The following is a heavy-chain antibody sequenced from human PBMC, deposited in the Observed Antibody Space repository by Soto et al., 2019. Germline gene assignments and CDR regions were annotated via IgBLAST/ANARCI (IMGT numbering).Heavy chain of an antibody. J-gene: IGHJ4*02. D-gene: IGHD1-26*01. CDR3: ARYSGSYWHYLDF. Sequence: PXESLKISWRGSGYSVYSHRVAWVRQMPEKGLEWIGTIYPGDSDTKYSPAFRGQVTISADTSVSTAYLQWSSLEATDSAIYYCARYSGSYWHYLDFWGQGTLVTVSS. CDR2: IYPGDSDT. V-gene: IGHV5-51*01. CDR1: GYSVYSHR.